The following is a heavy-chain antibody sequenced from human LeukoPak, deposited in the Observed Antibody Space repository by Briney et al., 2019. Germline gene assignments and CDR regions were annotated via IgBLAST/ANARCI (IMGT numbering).Heavy chain of an antibody. V-gene: IGHV3-74*01. D-gene: IGHD3-22*01. J-gene: IGHJ3*02. CDR3: ATSYFDSSGYYVGDIFDI. CDR2: LNSDGSST. CDR1: GFTFSSYW. Sequence: GGSLRLSCAASGFTFSSYWMHWVRQAPGKGLVWVSGLNSDGSSTSYAGSVKGRFTISRDNAKNRLYLQMNSLRAEDTAVYHCATSYFDSSGYYVGDIFDIWGQGTMVTVSS.